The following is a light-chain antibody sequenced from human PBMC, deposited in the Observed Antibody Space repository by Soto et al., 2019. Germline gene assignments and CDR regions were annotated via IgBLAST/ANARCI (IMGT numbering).Light chain of an antibody. Sequence: EIVLTHSPGTLSLSPGERAILSCRASQSVSNNYLAWYQQKPGQAPRLLIYGASNRATGIPDRFSGSGSGTDFTLTISRLEPEDFAVYYCQQYGSSGTFGQGTKVDIK. CDR3: QQYGSSGT. J-gene: IGKJ1*01. CDR2: GAS. V-gene: IGKV3-20*01. CDR1: QSVSNNY.